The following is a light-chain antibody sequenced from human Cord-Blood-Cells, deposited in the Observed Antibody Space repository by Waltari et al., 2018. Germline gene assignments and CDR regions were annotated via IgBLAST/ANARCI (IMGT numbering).Light chain of an antibody. CDR2: EGS. CDR3: CSYAGSSTFV. J-gene: IGLJ2*01. V-gene: IGLV2-23*03. CDR1: SSDVGSYNL. Sequence: QSALTQPASVSGSPGQSITLPCTGPSSDVGSYNLVSWYQQHPGKAPKLMIYEGSKRPSGVSNRFSGSKSGNTASLTISGLQAEDEADYYCCSYAGSSTFVFGGGTKLTVL.